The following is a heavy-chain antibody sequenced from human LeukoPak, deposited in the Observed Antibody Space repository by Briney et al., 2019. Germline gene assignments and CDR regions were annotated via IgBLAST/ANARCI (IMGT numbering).Heavy chain of an antibody. CDR1: GFTFSSYW. Sequence: GGSLRLSCTASGFTFSSYWMNWVRQAPGKGLEWVANIKQDGSEKYYVDSVKGRFTISRDNAKKSLYLQMNSLRAEDTAVYYCAKDSTSGSYYGDYWGQGTLVTVSS. CDR3: AKDSTSGSYYGDY. V-gene: IGHV3-7*01. J-gene: IGHJ4*02. CDR2: IKQDGSEK. D-gene: IGHD1-26*01.